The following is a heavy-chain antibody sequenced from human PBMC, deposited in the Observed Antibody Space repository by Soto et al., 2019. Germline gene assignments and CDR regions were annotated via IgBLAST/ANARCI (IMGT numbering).Heavy chain of an antibody. CDR3: ARRYSSSFDY. Sequence: SETLSLICTVSGGSIRSSSYYWGWIRQPPGKGLEWIGSIYYTGSTNYNPSLRSRVTISVDTSKNQFSLKLSSVTAADTAVYYCARRYSSSFDYWGQGTLVTVSS. CDR2: IYYTGST. J-gene: IGHJ4*02. D-gene: IGHD6-13*01. V-gene: IGHV4-39*07. CDR1: GGSIRSSSYY.